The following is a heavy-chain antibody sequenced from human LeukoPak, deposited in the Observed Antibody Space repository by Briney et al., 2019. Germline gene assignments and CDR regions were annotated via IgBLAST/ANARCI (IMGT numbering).Heavy chain of an antibody. CDR3: AVYYGSVMGAFDI. V-gene: IGHV3-23*01. CDR2: ISGSGGST. CDR1: GFTFSSYA. Sequence: DPGGSLRLSCAASGFTFSSYAMSWVRQAPGKGLEWVSAISGSGGSTYYADSVKGRFTISRDNSKNTLYLLMNSLRAEDTAVYYCAVYYGSVMGAFDIWGQGTMVTVSS. J-gene: IGHJ3*02. D-gene: IGHD3-10*01.